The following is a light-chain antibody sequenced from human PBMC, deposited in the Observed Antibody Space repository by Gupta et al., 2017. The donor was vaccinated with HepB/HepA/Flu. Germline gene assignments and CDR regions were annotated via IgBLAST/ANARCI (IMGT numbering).Light chain of an antibody. V-gene: IGKV3-20*01. CDR2: GAS. CDR1: QSISSSY. Sequence: IVLTQSPATLSLSPGERATLSCRTSQSISSSYLAWYQQKPGQPPRLLIYGASTRATGVPDRFSGRGSGTDVTLTISRLESEEFAVYYCQHHSSSSQWTFGQGTTVEIK. CDR3: QHHSSSSQWT. J-gene: IGKJ1*01.